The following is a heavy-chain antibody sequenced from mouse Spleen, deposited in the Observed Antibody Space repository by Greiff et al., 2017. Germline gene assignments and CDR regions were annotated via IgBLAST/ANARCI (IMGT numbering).Heavy chain of an antibody. Sequence: DVKLVESGGGLVKLGGSLKLSCAASGFTFSSYAMSWVRQTPEKRLEWVATISSGGGNTYYPDSVKGRFTISRDNAKNTLYLQMSSLKSEDTAMYYCARSNSLLRPYWYFDVWGAGTTVTVSS. CDR2: ISSGGGNT. J-gene: IGHJ1*01. CDR1: GFTFSSYA. V-gene: IGHV5-9*04. CDR3: ARSNSLLRPYWYFDV. D-gene: IGHD1-2*01.